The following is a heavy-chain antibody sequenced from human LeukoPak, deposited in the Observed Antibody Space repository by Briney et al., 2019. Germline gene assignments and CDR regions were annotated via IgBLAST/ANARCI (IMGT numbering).Heavy chain of an antibody. V-gene: IGHV1-2*06. CDR2: INPNSGGT. D-gene: IGHD3-22*01. CDR3: WTFGDYYDNSGGERRDY. CDR1: GYTFTSYD. Sequence: ASVKVSCKASGYTFTSYDINWVRQAPGQGPEWMGRINPNSGGTDYAQRFQDRVTMTRDTPISTAYMELSRLRSDDTAIYYCWTFGDYYDNSGGERRDYWGQGTLVTVSS. J-gene: IGHJ4*02.